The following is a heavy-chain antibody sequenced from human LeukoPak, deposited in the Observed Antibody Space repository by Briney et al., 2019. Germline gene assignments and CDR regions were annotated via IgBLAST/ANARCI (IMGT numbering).Heavy chain of an antibody. CDR1: GFTFSSFA. CDR3: ASRTPCGSVDY. CDR2: ISGGGGST. J-gene: IGHJ4*02. Sequence: PGGSLRLSCAASGFTFSSFAMSWVRQAPGKGLEWVSSISGGGGSTYYADSVKGRFTISRDNYEDTVYMQMNSLRAEDTAVYYCASRTPCGSVDYWGQGTLVTVSS. V-gene: IGHV3-23*01. D-gene: IGHD5-12*01.